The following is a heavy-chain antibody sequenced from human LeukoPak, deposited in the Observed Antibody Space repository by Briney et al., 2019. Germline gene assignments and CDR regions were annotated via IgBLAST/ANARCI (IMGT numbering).Heavy chain of an antibody. CDR1: GFTFSTYW. V-gene: IGHV3-7*01. CDR2: IKQDGSEE. D-gene: IGHD6-13*01. J-gene: IGHJ1*01. Sequence: GGSLRLSCAASGFTFSTYWMSWVRQAPGKGLEWVANIKQDGSEEYYVDSVKGRFIISRDNAKNSLFLQMNSLRDEVTAVYYCARLGYGYSSRWSNGGYFQHWGQGTLVTVSS. CDR3: ARLGYGYSSRWSNGGYFQH.